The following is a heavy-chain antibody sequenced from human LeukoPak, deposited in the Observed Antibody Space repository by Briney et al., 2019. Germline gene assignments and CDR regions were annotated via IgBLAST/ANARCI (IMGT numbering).Heavy chain of an antibody. CDR2: ITSTGTTI. CDR3: ARGAFWSGYNSDY. J-gene: IGHJ4*02. V-gene: IGHV3-48*03. CDR1: GFTFSSYQ. Sequence: PGGSLRLSCAASGFTFSSYQMTWVRQAPGKGLQWVSYITSTGTTIHYADSVKGRFTISRDNANNSLFLQMNSLRAEDTAVYYCARGAFWSGYNSDYWGQGTLVTVSS. D-gene: IGHD3-3*01.